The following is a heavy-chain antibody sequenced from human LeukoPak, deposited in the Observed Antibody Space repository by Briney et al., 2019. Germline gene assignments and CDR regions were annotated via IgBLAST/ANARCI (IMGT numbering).Heavy chain of an antibody. Sequence: PGGSLRLSCAASGFTVSSNYMSWVRQAPGKGLEWVSVIYSGGSTYYADSVKGRFTISRDNSKNTLYLQMNSLRAEDTAVYYCASSTISIAGGENDYWGQGTLVTVSS. V-gene: IGHV3-53*01. D-gene: IGHD6-6*01. J-gene: IGHJ4*02. CDR2: IYSGGST. CDR1: GFTVSSNY. CDR3: ASSTISIAGGENDY.